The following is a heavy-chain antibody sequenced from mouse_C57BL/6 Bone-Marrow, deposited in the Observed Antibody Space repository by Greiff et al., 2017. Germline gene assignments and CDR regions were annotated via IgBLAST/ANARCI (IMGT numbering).Heavy chain of an antibody. D-gene: IGHD1-1*01. J-gene: IGHJ2*01. V-gene: IGHV5-4*01. Sequence: EVHLLEPGGGLVKPGGSLKLSCAASGFTFSSYAMSWVRQTPEKRLEWVANISDGGSYTYYPDNVKGRFTLSRDNAKNTQYLQLSQLKSEDTAMYDCGRARYGTTVVDAYYFGYWGRGTALTVSS. CDR3: GRARYGTTVVDAYYFGY. CDR2: ISDGGSYT. CDR1: GFTFSSYA.